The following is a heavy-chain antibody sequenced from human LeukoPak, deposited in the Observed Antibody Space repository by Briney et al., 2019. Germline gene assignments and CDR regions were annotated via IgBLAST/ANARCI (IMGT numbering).Heavy chain of an antibody. CDR3: AKGRSSSWTDL. CDR2: ISYDGSNK. CDR1: GFTFSSYG. Sequence: GGSLRLSCAASGFTFSSYGMHWVRQAPGKGLEWVAVISYDGSNKYYADSVKGRFTISRDNSKNTLYLQMNSLRAEDTAVYYCAKGRSSSWTDLWGQGTQVTVSS. V-gene: IGHV3-30*18. J-gene: IGHJ4*02. D-gene: IGHD6-13*01.